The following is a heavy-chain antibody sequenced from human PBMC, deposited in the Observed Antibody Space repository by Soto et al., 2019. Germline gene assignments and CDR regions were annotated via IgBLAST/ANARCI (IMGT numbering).Heavy chain of an antibody. CDR1: GDSVSSNSAA. J-gene: IGHJ6*02. D-gene: IGHD2-15*01. CDR2: TYYRSKWYN. Sequence: SQTLSLTCAISGDSVSSNSAAWNWIRQSPSRGLEWLGRTYYRSKWYNDYAVSVKSRITINPDTSKNQFSLQLNSVTPEDTAVYYCARDEYCSGGRCYSHYYYYGMDVSGQGTSVTVS. V-gene: IGHV6-1*01. CDR3: ARDEYCSGGRCYSHYYYYGMDV.